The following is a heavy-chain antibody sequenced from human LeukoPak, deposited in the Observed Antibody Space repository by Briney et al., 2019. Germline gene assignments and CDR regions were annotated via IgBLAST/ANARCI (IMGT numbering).Heavy chain of an antibody. D-gene: IGHD3-3*01. V-gene: IGHV3-30-3*01. CDR3: ARGGDYNFWSGYSYGMDV. Sequence: GRSLRLSCEVSGLTFSSQTMHWLRQAPGKGLEWVAVISQDGNIKKKADSVEGRFTISRDKSKSTLYLQMNSLRAEDTGVYYCARGGDYNFWSGYSYGMDVWGQGTTVSVSS. CDR2: ISQDGNIK. J-gene: IGHJ6*02. CDR1: GLTFSSQT.